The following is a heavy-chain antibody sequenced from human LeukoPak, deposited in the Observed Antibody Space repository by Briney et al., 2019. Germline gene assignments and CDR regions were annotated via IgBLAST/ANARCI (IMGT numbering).Heavy chain of an antibody. D-gene: IGHD4-17*01. V-gene: IGHV4-34*01. J-gene: IGHJ6*02. CDR3: ARGVPHDYGDYEVHYYYYGMDV. Sequence: PSETLSLTCTVSGGSFSGYLWSWIRQPPGKGLEWIGEINYNGENTNYNPSLKSRVTMSVDTSTNQFSLKLSSVTAADTAVYYCARGVPHDYGDYEVHYYYYGMDVWGQGTTVTVSS. CDR2: INYNGENT. CDR1: GGSFSGYL.